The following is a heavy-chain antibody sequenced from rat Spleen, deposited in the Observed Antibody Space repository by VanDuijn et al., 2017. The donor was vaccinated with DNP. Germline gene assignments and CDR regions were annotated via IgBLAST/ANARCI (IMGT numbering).Heavy chain of an antibody. J-gene: IGHJ4*01. CDR1: GFTFNKYG. D-gene: IGHD1-6*01. CDR3: TTSEAYTTDA. Sequence: EVQLVESGGGLVQPGRSLKLSCAASGFTFNKYGMAWVRQAPTKGLEWVASISTSGEYAHYRDSVKGRFAISRDNAKSTLYLQMDSLRSEDTATYYCTTSEAYTTDAWGQGTSVTVSS. CDR2: ISTSGEYA. V-gene: IGHV5S23*01.